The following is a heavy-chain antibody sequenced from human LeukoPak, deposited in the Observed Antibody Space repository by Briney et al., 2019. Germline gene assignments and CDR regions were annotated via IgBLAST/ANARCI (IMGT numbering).Heavy chain of an antibody. CDR1: GYTFTGYY. Sequence: ASVKVSCKASGYTFTGYYIHWVRQAPGQGLEWMGWINPNSGGTNYAQKFQGRVTMTRDTSITTAYMEVSGLRSDDTAVYFCTRGEIDGPDFDQWGQGTLVTVSS. J-gene: IGHJ4*02. CDR2: INPNSGGT. V-gene: IGHV1-2*02. D-gene: IGHD5-24*01. CDR3: TRGEIDGPDFDQ.